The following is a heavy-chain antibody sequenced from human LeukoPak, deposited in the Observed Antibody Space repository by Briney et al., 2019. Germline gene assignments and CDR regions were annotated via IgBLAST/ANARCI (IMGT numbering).Heavy chain of an antibody. CDR1: GGSISSYY. D-gene: IGHD3-9*01. V-gene: IGHV4-59*08. CDR3: ARHGDYDILTDGGPFDP. J-gene: IGHJ5*02. CDR2: IYYSGST. Sequence: NPSETLSLTCTVSGGSISSYYWSWIRQPPGKGLEWIGYIYYSGSTNYNPSLKSRVTISVDTSKNQFSLKLSSVTAADTAVYYCARHGDYDILTDGGPFDPWGQGTLVTVSS.